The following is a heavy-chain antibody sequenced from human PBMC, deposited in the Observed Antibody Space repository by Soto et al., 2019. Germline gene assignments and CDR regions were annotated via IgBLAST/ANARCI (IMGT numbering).Heavy chain of an antibody. J-gene: IGHJ4*02. Sequence: SETLSLTCTVSGGSISSGGYYWSWIRQHPGKGLEWIGYIYYSGSTYYNPSLKSRVTISVDTSKNQFSLKLSSVTAADTAVYYCARSPEATVTAFDYWGQGTLVTGSS. CDR1: GGSISSGGYY. CDR3: ARSPEATVTAFDY. V-gene: IGHV4-31*03. D-gene: IGHD4-17*01. CDR2: IYYSGST.